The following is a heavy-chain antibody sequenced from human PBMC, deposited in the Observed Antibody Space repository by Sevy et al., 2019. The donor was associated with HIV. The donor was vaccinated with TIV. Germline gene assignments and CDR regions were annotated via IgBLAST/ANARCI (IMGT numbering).Heavy chain of an antibody. CDR3: ARDGGCTSTSCLLYFDY. CDR1: GFTFSSYT. CDR2: ISSSSTYI. D-gene: IGHD2-2*01. J-gene: IGHJ4*02. Sequence: GGSLRLSCAASGFTFSSYTMNWVRQAPGKGLEWVSSISSSSTYIYYAHSLKGRFTISRDNAKNSVYLQMNSLRAEDTAVYYCARDGGCTSTSCLLYFDYWGQGTLVTVSS. V-gene: IGHV3-21*01.